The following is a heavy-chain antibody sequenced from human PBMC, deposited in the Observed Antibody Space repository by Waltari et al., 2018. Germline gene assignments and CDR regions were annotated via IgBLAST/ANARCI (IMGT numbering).Heavy chain of an antibody. J-gene: IGHJ5*02. CDR1: GFNFINAW. Sequence: EGQLVESGGGLVQPGGSLTVSCAASGFNFINAWMDWVSQTPGKGLGWVGSSKSKADGGTIDYGAPVKGRFTISRDDSEDMLYLQMNSLKTEDTALYYCTTDTFYMKGFDPWGQGTLVTVSS. CDR3: TTDTFYMKGFDP. CDR2: SKSKADGGTI. D-gene: IGHD4-4*01. V-gene: IGHV3-15*01.